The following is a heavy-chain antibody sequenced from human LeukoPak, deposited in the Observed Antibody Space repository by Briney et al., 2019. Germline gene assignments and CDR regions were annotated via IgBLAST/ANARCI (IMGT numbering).Heavy chain of an antibody. CDR3: ARNYYDSSGYSDAFDI. V-gene: IGHV4-59*11. J-gene: IGHJ3*02. CDR1: GGSISSHY. Sequence: SETLSLTCTVSGGSISSHYWSWIRQPPGKGLEWIGYIYYSGSTNYNPSLKSRVTISVDTSKNQFSLKLSSVTAADTAVYYCARNYYDSSGYSDAFDIWGQGTMVTVSS. CDR2: IYYSGST. D-gene: IGHD3-22*01.